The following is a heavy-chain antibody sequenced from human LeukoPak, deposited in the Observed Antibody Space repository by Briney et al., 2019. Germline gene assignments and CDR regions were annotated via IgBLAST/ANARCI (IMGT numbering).Heavy chain of an antibody. CDR3: ARAGGRYYDSSGYYYVGY. CDR2: IYYSGST. CDR1: GGSISSGGYY. V-gene: IGHV4-31*03. Sequence: PSQTLSLTCTVSGGSISSGGYYWSWIRQHPGKGLEWIGYIYYSGSTYYNPALKSRLTISVDTSKNQFSLKLSSVTAADTAVYYCARAGGRYYDSSGYYYVGYWGQGTLVTVSS. D-gene: IGHD3-22*01. J-gene: IGHJ4*02.